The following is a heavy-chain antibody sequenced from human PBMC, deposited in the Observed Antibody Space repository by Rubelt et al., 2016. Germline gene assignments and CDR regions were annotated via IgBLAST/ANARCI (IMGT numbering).Heavy chain of an antibody. CDR2: ISAYDGNT. V-gene: IGHV1-18*01. Sequence: QVQLVQSGAEVKKPGASVKVSCKASGYTFTSYGISWVRQAPGQGLEWMGWISAYDGNTNYAQKLQGRVTMTTDTSTSTACMELRSLRSDDTAVYFCARDQLALYAFDIWGQGTMVTVSS. D-gene: IGHD1-1*01. J-gene: IGHJ3*02. CDR1: GYTFTSYG. CDR3: ARDQLALYAFDI.